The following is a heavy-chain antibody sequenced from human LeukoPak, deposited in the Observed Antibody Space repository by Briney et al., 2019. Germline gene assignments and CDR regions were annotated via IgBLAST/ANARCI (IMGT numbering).Heavy chain of an antibody. V-gene: IGHV1-69*13. J-gene: IGHJ4*02. CDR2: IIPIFGTA. CDR3: AREGHSNCGGDCYDY. Sequence: SVKVSCKASGGTFSSCAISWVRQAPGQGLEWMGGIIPIFGTANYAQKFQGRVTITADEFTSTAYMELSSLRSEDTAVYYRAREGHSNCGGDCYDYWGQGTLVTVSS. CDR1: GGTFSSCA. D-gene: IGHD2-21*01.